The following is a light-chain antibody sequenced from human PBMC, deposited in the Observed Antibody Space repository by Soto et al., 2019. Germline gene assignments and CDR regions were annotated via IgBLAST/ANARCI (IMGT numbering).Light chain of an antibody. CDR2: KAS. CDR1: QSISSW. CDR3: QQYNSYSRT. V-gene: IGKV1-5*03. J-gene: IGKJ1*01. Sequence: DIQMTQSPSTLSASVGDRVTITCRASQSISSWLAWYQQKPGKDPKLLIYKASSLESGFPSGFSGIGFGTDFIFPFTSLQPDDFATYYCQQYNSYSRTFGQGTKVDIK.